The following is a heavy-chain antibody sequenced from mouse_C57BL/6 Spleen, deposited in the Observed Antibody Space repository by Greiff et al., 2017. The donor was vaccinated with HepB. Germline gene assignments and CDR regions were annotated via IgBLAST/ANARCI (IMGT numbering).Heavy chain of an antibody. V-gene: IGHV1-78*01. Sequence: QVQLKQSDAELVKPGASVKISCTVSGYNFNDHTMHWVKQRPEQGLEWIGDIDPGDGSTKYTQKFKGKATMTADKSSSTAYMQLSSLTSEDSAVYYCARYYFYCGDYDYWGQGTTLTVSS. CDR3: ARYYFYCGDYDY. CDR2: IDPGDGST. D-gene: IGHD2-13*01. CDR1: GYNFNDHT. J-gene: IGHJ2*01.